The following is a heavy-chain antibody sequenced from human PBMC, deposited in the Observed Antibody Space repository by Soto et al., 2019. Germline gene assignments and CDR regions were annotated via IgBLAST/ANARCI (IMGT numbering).Heavy chain of an antibody. CDR3: AKDATAYYDFWSGYYTPDFDY. Sequence: PGGSLRLSCAASGFTFSSYAMSWVRQAPGKGLEWVSAISGSGGSTYYADSVKGRFTISRDNSKNTLYLQMNSLRAEDTAVYYCAKDATAYYDFWSGYYTPDFDYWGQGTLVTSPQ. D-gene: IGHD3-3*01. V-gene: IGHV3-23*01. J-gene: IGHJ4*02. CDR1: GFTFSSYA. CDR2: ISGSGGST.